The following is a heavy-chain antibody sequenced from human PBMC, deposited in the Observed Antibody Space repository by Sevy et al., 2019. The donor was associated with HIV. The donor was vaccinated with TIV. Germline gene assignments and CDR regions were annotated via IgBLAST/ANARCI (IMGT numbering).Heavy chain of an antibody. J-gene: IGHJ4*02. Sequence: GGSLRLSCAAAGFNFNNYAMTWVRQAPGKGLEWVSGISFSGSKTYYAESVKGRFSISRDPSKNTLYLQMKNVRVEDYSGEAVKGRVSISGEPSKNTLYLQMNNVRVEDMAVYFCATTPFMDFWNDYYSFYFDFWGQGTLVTVSS. CDR3: KGRVSISGEPSKNTLYLQMNNVRVEDMAVYFCATTPFMDFWNDYYSFYFDF. D-gene: IGHD3-10*01. CDR1: GFNFNNYA. CDR2: ISFSGSKT. V-gene: IGHV3-23*01.